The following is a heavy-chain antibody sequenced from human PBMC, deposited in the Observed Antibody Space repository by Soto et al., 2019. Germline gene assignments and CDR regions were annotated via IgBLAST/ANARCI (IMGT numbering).Heavy chain of an antibody. CDR2: IKQDGSEK. V-gene: IGHV3-7*04. Sequence: GGSLRLSCAASGFTFSSYWMSWVRQAPGKGLEWVANIKQDGSEKYYVDSVKGRFTISRDNAKNSLYLQMNSLRAEDTAVYYCARADSYTNYDFWSGYTDYYGMDVWGQGTTVTVSS. J-gene: IGHJ6*02. CDR1: GFTFSSYW. D-gene: IGHD3-3*01. CDR3: ARADSYTNYDFWSGYTDYYGMDV.